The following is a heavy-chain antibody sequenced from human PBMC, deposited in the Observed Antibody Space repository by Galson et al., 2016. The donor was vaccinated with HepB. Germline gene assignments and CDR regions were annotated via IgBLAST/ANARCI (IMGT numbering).Heavy chain of an antibody. D-gene: IGHD3-22*01. V-gene: IGHV5-51*01. Sequence: QSGAEVKKPGESLKISCKGSGYTFVNYWLVWVRQMPGKGLEWMGLIYPFDSDTRYSPSFQGQVTISADKSISTVYLQWSSLKASDTAIYYCARLASDYYDSSGINNWIDPWGQGTLVTVSS. CDR1: GYTFVNYW. J-gene: IGHJ5*02. CDR2: IYPFDSDT. CDR3: ARLASDYYDSSGINNWIDP.